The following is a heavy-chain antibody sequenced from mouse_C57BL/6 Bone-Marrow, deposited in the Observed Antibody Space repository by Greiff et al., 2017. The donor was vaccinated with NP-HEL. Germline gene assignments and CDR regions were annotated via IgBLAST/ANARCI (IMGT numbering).Heavy chain of an antibody. CDR1: GFTFTSYA. Sequence: EVKLVESGEGLVKPGGSLKLSCAASGFTFTSYAMSWVRQTPEKRLEWVAYISSGGDYIYYADTVKGRFTISRDNARNTLYLQMSSLKSEDTAMYYCTRDRAGFAYWGQGTLVTVSA. J-gene: IGHJ3*01. CDR3: TRDRAGFAY. D-gene: IGHD3-1*01. CDR2: ISSGGDYI. V-gene: IGHV5-9-1*02.